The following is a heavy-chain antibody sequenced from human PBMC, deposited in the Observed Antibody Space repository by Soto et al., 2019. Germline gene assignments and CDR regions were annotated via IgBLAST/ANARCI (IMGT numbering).Heavy chain of an antibody. V-gene: IGHV4-59*01. Sequence: PSETLSLTCTVSGDSISNYYWSWIRQPPGRTLEWIGYIYYNGPTDYTSYLKGRLTMSVDTSKNQFSLKLTSVTAADTAVYYCARLRTDYYGSGSYFDSWGQGILVTVSS. CDR2: IYYNGPT. CDR1: GDSISNYY. J-gene: IGHJ4*02. D-gene: IGHD3-10*01. CDR3: ARLRTDYYGSGSYFDS.